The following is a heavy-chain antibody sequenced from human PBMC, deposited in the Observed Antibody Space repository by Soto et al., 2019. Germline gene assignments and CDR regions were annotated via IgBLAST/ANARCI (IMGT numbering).Heavy chain of an antibody. V-gene: IGHV4-59*01. CDR2: IYYSGST. CDR3: AREGVTGTTDPR. D-gene: IGHD1-7*01. CDR1: GGSISSYY. J-gene: IGHJ4*02. Sequence: SETLSLTCTVSGGSISSYYWSWIRQPPGKGLEWIGYIYYSGSTNYNPSLKSRVTISVDTSKNQFSLKLSSVTAADTAVYYCAREGVTGTTDPRWGQGTLVTVS.